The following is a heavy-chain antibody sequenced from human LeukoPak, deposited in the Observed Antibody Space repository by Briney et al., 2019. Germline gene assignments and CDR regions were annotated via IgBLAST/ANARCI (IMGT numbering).Heavy chain of an antibody. CDR1: GFTFSSYG. CDR2: IRYDGSNK. Sequence: GGSLRLSCAASGFTFSSYGMHWVRPAPGKGLEWVAFIRYDGSNKYYADSVKGRFTISRDNSKNTLYLQMNSLRAEYTAVYYCAKSGPYGSGSYSLDYWGQGTLVTVSS. D-gene: IGHD3-10*01. V-gene: IGHV3-30*02. J-gene: IGHJ4*02. CDR3: AKSGPYGSGSYSLDY.